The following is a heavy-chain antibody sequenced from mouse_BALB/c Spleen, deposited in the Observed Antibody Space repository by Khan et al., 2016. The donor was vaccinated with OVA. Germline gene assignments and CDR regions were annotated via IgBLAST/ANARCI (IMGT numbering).Heavy chain of an antibody. CDR1: GFNIKDYY. Sequence: EVQLQQSGAELVRPGALVKLSCKASGFNIKDYYMHWVKQRPEQGLVWIGRIDPENGDTIYDPKFQGKASITSDTSSKTAYLQLSSLTSEDTAFDYCARDGYSPWFAYWGQGTLVTVSA. D-gene: IGHD2-3*01. V-gene: IGHV14-1*02. CDR3: ARDGYSPWFAY. J-gene: IGHJ3*01. CDR2: IDPENGDT.